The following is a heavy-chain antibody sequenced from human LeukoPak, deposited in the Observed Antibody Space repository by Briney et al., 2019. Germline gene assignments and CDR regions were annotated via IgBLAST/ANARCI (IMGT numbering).Heavy chain of an antibody. J-gene: IGHJ4*02. D-gene: IGHD3-22*01. Sequence: GGSLRLSCAASGFTFSSYWMSWVRQAPGKGLEWVANIKQGGIEKHYVDSVKGRFSISRDNAKNSLYLQMNSLRAEDTALYYCAREDWESSGFNYWGQGTLVTVSS. V-gene: IGHV3-7*01. CDR2: IKQGGIEK. CDR3: AREDWESSGFNY. CDR1: GFTFSSYW.